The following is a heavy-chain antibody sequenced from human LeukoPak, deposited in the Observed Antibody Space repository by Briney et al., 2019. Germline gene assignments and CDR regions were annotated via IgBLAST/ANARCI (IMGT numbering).Heavy chain of an antibody. V-gene: IGHV4-59*08. CDR1: GVSVTSYY. J-gene: IGHJ4*02. CDR2: ISYSGST. CDR3: ARHPDYGGNFDS. D-gene: IGHD4-23*01. Sequence: SETLSLTCTVSGVSVTSYYWSWIRQPPGKGLEWIGYISYSGSTNYNPSLKSRVTISVDTSKNQFSLKLSSVTAADTAVYYCARHPDYGGNFDSWGQGTLVTVSS.